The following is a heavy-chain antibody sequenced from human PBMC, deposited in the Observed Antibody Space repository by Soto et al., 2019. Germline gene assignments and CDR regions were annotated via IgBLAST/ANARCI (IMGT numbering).Heavy chain of an antibody. V-gene: IGHV4-59*01. CDR3: ARDHYYDSSGPIGYFDY. D-gene: IGHD3-22*01. Sequence: SETLSLTCTVSGGSISSYYWSWIRQPPGKGLERIGYIYYSGSTNYNPSLKSRVTISVDTSKNQFSLKLSSVTAADTAVYYCARDHYYDSSGPIGYFDYWGQGTLVTVSS. CDR2: IYYSGST. J-gene: IGHJ4*02. CDR1: GGSISSYY.